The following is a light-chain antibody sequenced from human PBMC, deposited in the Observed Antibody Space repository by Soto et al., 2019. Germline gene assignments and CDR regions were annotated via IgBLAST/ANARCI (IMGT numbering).Light chain of an antibody. CDR2: GAS. Sequence: VVAQNPGNHCWSRGESASLSCRASQSVTSNYLAWYQQKPGQAPRLLIYGASSRATGIPDRFSGSGSGTHFTLTCSRLEPEDFAVYYCQQYGNSRWTFGQGTKVDIK. CDR3: QQYGNSRWT. J-gene: IGKJ1*01. V-gene: IGKV3-20*01. CDR1: QSVTSNY.